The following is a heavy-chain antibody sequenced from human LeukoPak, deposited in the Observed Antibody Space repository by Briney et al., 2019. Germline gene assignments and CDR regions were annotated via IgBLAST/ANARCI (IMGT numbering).Heavy chain of an antibody. CDR1: GFTFSNYW. J-gene: IGHJ4*02. Sequence: GGSLRLSCAASGFTFSNYWMNWVRQAPGKGLEWVANIKQDGSEKYYVDSVKGRFTISRDNAKNSLFLQMNSLRAEDTAVYYCANSSGWIIDYWGQGTLVTVSS. CDR3: ANSSGWIIDY. CDR2: IKQDGSEK. V-gene: IGHV3-7*01. D-gene: IGHD6-19*01.